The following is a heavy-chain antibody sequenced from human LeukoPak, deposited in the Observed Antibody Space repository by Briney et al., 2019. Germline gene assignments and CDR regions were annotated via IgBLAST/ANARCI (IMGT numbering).Heavy chain of an antibody. J-gene: IGHJ6*03. CDR3: ASSASGSYPSYYYYTDV. CDR1: GGSISSYY. D-gene: IGHD3-10*01. Sequence: SETLSLTCTVSGGSISSYYWSWIRQPAGKGLEWIGRIYTSGSTNYNPSLKSRVTMSVDTSKNQFSLKLSSVTAADTAVYYCASSASGSYPSYYYYTDVWGKGTTVTVSS. CDR2: IYTSGST. V-gene: IGHV4-4*07.